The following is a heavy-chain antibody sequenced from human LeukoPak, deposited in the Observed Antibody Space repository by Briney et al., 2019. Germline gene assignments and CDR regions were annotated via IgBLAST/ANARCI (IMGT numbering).Heavy chain of an antibody. CDR3: ARGPFSSSWSEFDY. Sequence: GGSLRLSCAASGFTFSDYSLNWVRQAPGKGLEWVSCISGDSRYIYYADSLKGRSTISRDNAQNSLYLHMNNLRAEDTAVYYCARGPFSSSWSEFDYWGQRTMVTVSS. J-gene: IGHJ4*02. V-gene: IGHV3-21*06. CDR2: ISGDSRYI. D-gene: IGHD6-13*01. CDR1: GFTFSDYS.